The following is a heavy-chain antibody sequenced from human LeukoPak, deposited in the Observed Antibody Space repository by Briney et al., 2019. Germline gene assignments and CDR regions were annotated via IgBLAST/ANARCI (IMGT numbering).Heavy chain of an antibody. J-gene: IGHJ3*02. D-gene: IGHD3-10*01. CDR2: IYYSGST. CDR3: ARDYPEYSGFRAFDI. Sequence: TLFLPCTVSGGSISSGGYYWSWIRPHPGKGLEWIGYIYYSGSTYYNPSLKSRVTISVDTSKNQFSLKLSSVTAADTAVYYCARDYPEYSGFRAFDIWGQGTMVTVSS. V-gene: IGHV4-31*03. CDR1: GGSISSGGYY.